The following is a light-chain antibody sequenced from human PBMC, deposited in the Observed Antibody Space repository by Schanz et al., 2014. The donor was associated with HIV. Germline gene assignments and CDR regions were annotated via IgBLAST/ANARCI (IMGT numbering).Light chain of an antibody. Sequence: QSALTQPASVSGSPGQSISISCTGTSSDLGRLNCVSWYQQHPGKAPKLVISDFANRPSGISPRFSASKSDNTASLTISGLQAEDEGDYYCCSYAFTITSLYVFGTGTKLTVL. CDR2: DFA. CDR1: SSDLGRLNC. J-gene: IGLJ1*01. CDR3: CSYAFTITSLYV. V-gene: IGLV2-14*03.